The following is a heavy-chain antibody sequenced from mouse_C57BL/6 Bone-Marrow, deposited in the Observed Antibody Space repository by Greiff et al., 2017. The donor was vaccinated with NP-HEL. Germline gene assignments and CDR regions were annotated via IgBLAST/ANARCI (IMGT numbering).Heavy chain of an antibody. J-gene: IGHJ1*03. CDR1: GYSFTGYY. CDR2: IYPYNGVS. Sequence: EVKVEESGPELVKPGASVKISCKASGYSFTGYYMHWVKQSHGNILDWIGYIYPYNGVSSYNQKFKGKATLTVDKSSSTAYMELRSLTSEDSAVYYCAREEAPYYSNFHWYFDVWGTGTTVTVSS. CDR3: AREEAPYYSNFHWYFDV. D-gene: IGHD2-5*01. V-gene: IGHV1-31*01.